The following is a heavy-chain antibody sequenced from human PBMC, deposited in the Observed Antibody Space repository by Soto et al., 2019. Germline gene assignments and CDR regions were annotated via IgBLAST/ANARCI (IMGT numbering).Heavy chain of an antibody. V-gene: IGHV4-59*01. CDR3: AGDRPAGPFGDYVSFDY. D-gene: IGHD4-17*01. J-gene: IGHJ4*02. CDR1: GGSFSSYY. CDR2: IYYSGST. Sequence: QVQLQESGPGLLKPSETLSLTCTVSGGSFSSYYWSWIRQTPGKGLEWIGYIYYSGSTNYNPSLKSPVTISVDTSRKQSSLKLSSVTVADTAVYYWAGDRPAGPFGDYVSFDYWGQGTLVTVSS.